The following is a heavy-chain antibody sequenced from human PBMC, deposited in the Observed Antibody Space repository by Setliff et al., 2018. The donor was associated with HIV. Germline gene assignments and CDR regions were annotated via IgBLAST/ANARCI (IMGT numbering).Heavy chain of an antibody. CDR2: MNPNSGNT. J-gene: IGHJ5*02. Sequence: GASVKVSCKASGYTFVSYDINWVRQAPGQGLEWMGWMNPNSGNTAYAQKFQGRLTMTRDTSKTTSYMELRSLTSEDTAIYYCATHQGFLGSGIHWFDPWGQGTLVTSPQ. D-gene: IGHD3-10*01. CDR1: GYTFVSYD. V-gene: IGHV1-8*02. CDR3: ATHQGFLGSGIHWFDP.